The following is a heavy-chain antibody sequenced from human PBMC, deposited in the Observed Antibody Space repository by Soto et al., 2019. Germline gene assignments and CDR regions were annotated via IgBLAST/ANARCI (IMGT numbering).Heavy chain of an antibody. CDR1: GYTFSNYA. CDR2: INTGSGYT. CDR3: ARVRVYTGGSGEDY. V-gene: IGHV1-18*01. Sequence: QVHLVQSGAAVKKPGSSVRVSCKTSGYTFSNYASSWVRQAPGQGLEWMGWINTGSGYTNYAHDRVTMTKDASTYTAYLEVTRLRSADASIYYCARVRVYTGGSGEDYWGQRTLVTVSS. D-gene: IGHD2-8*02. J-gene: IGHJ4*02.